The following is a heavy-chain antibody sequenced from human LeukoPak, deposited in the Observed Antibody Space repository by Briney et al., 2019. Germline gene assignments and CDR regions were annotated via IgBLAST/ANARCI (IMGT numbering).Heavy chain of an antibody. V-gene: IGHV1-18*01. Sequence: ASVKVSCKASGYTFTSYGISWLRQAPGQGLEWMGWISAYNGNTNYAQKFQGRVTMTEDTSTDTAYMELSSLRSEDTAVYYCATGGSYGHNAFDIWGQGTMVTVSS. CDR1: GYTFTSYG. CDR2: ISAYNGNT. J-gene: IGHJ3*02. CDR3: ATGGSYGHNAFDI. D-gene: IGHD1-26*01.